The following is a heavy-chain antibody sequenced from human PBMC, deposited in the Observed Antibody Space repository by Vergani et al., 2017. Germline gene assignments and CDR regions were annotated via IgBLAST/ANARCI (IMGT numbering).Heavy chain of an antibody. CDR3: ARASLRALVGYYYYMDV. J-gene: IGHJ6*03. D-gene: IGHD3-16*02. CDR1: GDSITNGGLS. V-gene: IGHV4-30-2*01. Sequence: QLQLQESGSELVKPSQTLSLTCAVSGDSITNGGLSWNWIRQPPGKGPEWIGYIFPSGNSDYNPSLKNRVSISLDKSKNQFSLWVNSVTAADTAVYFCARASLRALVGYYYYMDVWGKGKTVVVSS. CDR2: IFPSGNS.